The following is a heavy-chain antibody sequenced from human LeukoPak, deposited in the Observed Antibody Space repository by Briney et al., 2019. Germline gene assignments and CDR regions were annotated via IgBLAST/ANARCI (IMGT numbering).Heavy chain of an antibody. CDR1: GFTFDNYA. D-gene: IGHD6-19*01. J-gene: IGHJ4*02. V-gene: IGHV3-23*01. Sequence: PGGSLRLSCAASGFTFDNYAMNWVRQAPGKGLEWVLGISGSGGSTYYADSVKGRFTISRDNSKNTLYLQMNSLRAEDTAVYYCAKGPQERWLGIDYWGQGTLVTVSS. CDR3: AKGPQERWLGIDY. CDR2: ISGSGGST.